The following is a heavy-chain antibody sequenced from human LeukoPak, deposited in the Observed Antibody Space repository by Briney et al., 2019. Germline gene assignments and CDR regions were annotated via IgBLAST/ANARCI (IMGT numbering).Heavy chain of an antibody. CDR1: GYTFTSYA. CDR3: ARDYYGSGSTDY. D-gene: IGHD3-10*01. V-gene: IGHV1-3*01. Sequence: ASVTVSCKASGYTFTSYAMHWVRQAPGQRLEWMGWINAGNGNTKYSQKFQGRVTITRDTSASTAYMELSSLRSEDTAVYYCARDYYGSGSTDYWGQGTLVTVSP. J-gene: IGHJ4*02. CDR2: INAGNGNT.